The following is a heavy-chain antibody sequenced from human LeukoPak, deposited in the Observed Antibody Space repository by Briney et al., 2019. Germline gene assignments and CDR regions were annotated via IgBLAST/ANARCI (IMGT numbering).Heavy chain of an antibody. D-gene: IGHD2-15*01. J-gene: IGHJ4*02. CDR3: ARGGVRDIVVVVAATPVNPLDY. Sequence: NPSETLSLTCAVYGGSFSGYYWSWIRQPPGKGLEWIGEINHSGSTNYNPSLKSRVTISVDTSKNQFSLKLSSVTAADTAVYYCARGGVRDIVVVVAATPVNPLDYWGQGTLVTVSS. CDR2: INHSGST. V-gene: IGHV4-34*01. CDR1: GGSFSGYY.